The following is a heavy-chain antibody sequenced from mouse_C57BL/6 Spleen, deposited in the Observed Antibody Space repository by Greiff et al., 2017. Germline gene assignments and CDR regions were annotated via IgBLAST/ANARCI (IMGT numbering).Heavy chain of an antibody. CDR2: INPNNGGT. J-gene: IGHJ4*01. CDR1: GYTFTDYN. D-gene: IGHD4-1*01. V-gene: IGHV1-22*01. CDR3: AKNWKDAMDY. Sequence: VQLKQSGPELVKPGASVKMSCKASGYTFTDYNMHWVKQSHGKSLEWIGYINPNNGGTSYNQKFKGKATLTVNKSSSTAYMELRSLTSEDSAVYYCAKNWKDAMDYWGQGTSVTGSS.